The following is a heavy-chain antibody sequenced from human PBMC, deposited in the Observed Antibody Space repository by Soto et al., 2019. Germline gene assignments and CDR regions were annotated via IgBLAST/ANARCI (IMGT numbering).Heavy chain of an antibody. J-gene: IGHJ6*02. CDR1: GYSFTSYW. V-gene: IGHV5-51*01. D-gene: IGHD2-2*01. CDR3: ARRSRDGYHYYYGMDV. Sequence: PGESLKISCKGSGYSFTSYWIGWVRQLPGKGLEWMGIIYPGDSDTRYSPSFQGQVTISADKSISTAYLQWSSLKASDTAMYYCARRSRDGYHYYYGMDVWGQGTTVTVSS. CDR2: IYPGDSDT.